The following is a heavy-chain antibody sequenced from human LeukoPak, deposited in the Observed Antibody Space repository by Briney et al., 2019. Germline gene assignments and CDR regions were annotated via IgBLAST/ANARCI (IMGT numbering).Heavy chain of an antibody. V-gene: IGHV1-46*01. D-gene: IGHD3-22*01. Sequence: ASVKVSCKASGYTFTSYYIHWVRQAPGQGLEWMGIINPAGGSTTYAQKFQGSRLTLTRDTSTSAVYMELSSLRSEDTAVYYCARGRGVHDSHTYDYFDYWGQGSLVTVSS. J-gene: IGHJ4*02. CDR3: ARGRGVHDSHTYDYFDY. CDR2: INPAGGST. CDR1: GYTFTSYY.